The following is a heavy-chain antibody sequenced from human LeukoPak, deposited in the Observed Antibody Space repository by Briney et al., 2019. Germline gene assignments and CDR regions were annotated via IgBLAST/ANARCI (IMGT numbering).Heavy chain of an antibody. V-gene: IGHV3-66*01. J-gene: IGHJ4*02. CDR3: ATYGSGTLFDS. Sequence: GGSLRLSCAASGFTVSNNFMNWVRQAPGKGLECVSLIYNDGSTYYAESVKGRFTISRDNSKNTLYLQVSSLRAEDTAVYYCATYGSGTLFDSWGQGTLVTVSS. CDR2: IYNDGST. CDR1: GFTVSNNF. D-gene: IGHD3-10*01.